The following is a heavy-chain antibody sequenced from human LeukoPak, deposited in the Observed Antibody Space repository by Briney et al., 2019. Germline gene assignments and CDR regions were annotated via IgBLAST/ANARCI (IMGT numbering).Heavy chain of an antibody. CDR1: GGSISGYY. Sequence: SETLSLNCTVSGGSISGYYWSWIRQPPGKGLEWIGYIYYSGSTTYNPSLKSRVTISVDTSKKQFSLKLSSVTAADTAVYYCARSRVVTTQANWFDPWGQGTLVTVSS. D-gene: IGHD4-23*01. V-gene: IGHV4-59*01. CDR2: IYYSGST. CDR3: ARSRVVTTQANWFDP. J-gene: IGHJ5*02.